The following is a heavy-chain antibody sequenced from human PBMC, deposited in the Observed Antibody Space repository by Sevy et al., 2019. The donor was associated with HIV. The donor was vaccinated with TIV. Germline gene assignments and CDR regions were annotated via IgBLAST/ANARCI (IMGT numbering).Heavy chain of an antibody. CDR3: AIVLYYDSSAYYFDY. Sequence: ASVKVSCKASGYMFIAYFIHWVRQAPGQGLEWMGRINPNSGDTNYAQKFQGRVTMTRDTSINTAYMELSRLRSDDTAVYSCAIVLYYDSSAYYFDYWGQGTLVTVSS. CDR2: INPNSGDT. J-gene: IGHJ4*02. CDR1: GYMFIAYF. D-gene: IGHD3-22*01. V-gene: IGHV1-2*06.